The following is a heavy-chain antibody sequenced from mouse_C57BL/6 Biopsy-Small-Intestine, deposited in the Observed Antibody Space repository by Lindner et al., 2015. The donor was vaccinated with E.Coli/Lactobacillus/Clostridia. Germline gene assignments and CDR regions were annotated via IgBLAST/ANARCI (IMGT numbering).Heavy chain of an antibody. CDR2: INPNSGAT. Sequence: SVKVSCKPSGYSFTNYHMHWVRQAPGQGLEWMGWINPNSGATNFAQKFQGRVAMTRDTSISTAYMELSGLRSDDTAVYYCARSSVYFEMSSHYAYWGQGTLVTVSS. D-gene: IGHD2-4*01. J-gene: IGHJ4*01. CDR3: ARSSVYFEMSSHYAY. V-gene: IGHV1-18*01. CDR1: GYSFTNYH.